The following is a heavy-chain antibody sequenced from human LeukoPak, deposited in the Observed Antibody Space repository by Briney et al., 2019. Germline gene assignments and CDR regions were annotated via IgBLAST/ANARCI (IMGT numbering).Heavy chain of an antibody. Sequence: GGSLRLSCAASGFTFSSYAVHWVRQAPGKGLEYVSAISSNGGSTYYANSVKGRFTISRDNSKNTLYLQMNSLRAEDTAVYYCARDGSSTSSRYYYYYMDVWGKGTTVTVSS. V-gene: IGHV3-64*01. CDR1: GFTFSSYA. J-gene: IGHJ6*03. CDR3: ARDGSSTSSRYYYYYMDV. D-gene: IGHD2-2*01. CDR2: ISSNGGST.